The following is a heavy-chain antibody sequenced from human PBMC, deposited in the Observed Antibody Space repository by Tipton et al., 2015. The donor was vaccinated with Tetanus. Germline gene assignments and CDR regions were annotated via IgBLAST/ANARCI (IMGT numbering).Heavy chain of an antibody. CDR3: ARLTGHSMDVVDYYYFGMDV. CDR2: VSYSGRT. D-gene: IGHD2-21*01. V-gene: IGHV4-61*08. Sequence: TLSLTCTVSGGSVRSGDYSWNWIRQPPGKGLEWLAYVSYSGRTNPNYSLKSRITISQDTSKNQFSLRLTSVTAADTAVYYCARLTGHSMDVVDYYYFGMDVWGQGTKVTVSS. CDR1: GGSVRSGDYS. J-gene: IGHJ6*02.